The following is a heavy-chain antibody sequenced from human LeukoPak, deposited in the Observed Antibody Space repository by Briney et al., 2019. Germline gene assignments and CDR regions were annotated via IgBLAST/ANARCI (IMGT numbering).Heavy chain of an antibody. Sequence: SETLSLTCTVSGGPISSSSYYWGWIRQPPGKGLEWIGSIYYSGSTYHNPSLKSRVTISVDTSKNQFSLKLSSVTAADTAEYYCAYRAVAGTSWFDPWGQGTLVTVSS. D-gene: IGHD6-19*01. CDR2: IYYSGST. CDR3: AYRAVAGTSWFDP. V-gene: IGHV4-39*07. CDR1: GGPISSSSYY. J-gene: IGHJ5*02.